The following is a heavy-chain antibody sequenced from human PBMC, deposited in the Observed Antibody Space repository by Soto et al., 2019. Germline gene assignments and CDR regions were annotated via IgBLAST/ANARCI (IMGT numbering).Heavy chain of an antibody. CDR3: ASKAAALS. V-gene: IGHV4-31*03. Sequence: PSETLSLTCTVSGGSISSGGYYWNWIRQHPGKGLEWIGYIYYSGSTYYNQSLKSRVTISVDTSKNQFSLKLSSVTAADTAVYYCASKAAALSWGQGTLVTVSS. CDR2: IYYSGST. D-gene: IGHD2-2*01. CDR1: GGSISSGGYY. J-gene: IGHJ5*02.